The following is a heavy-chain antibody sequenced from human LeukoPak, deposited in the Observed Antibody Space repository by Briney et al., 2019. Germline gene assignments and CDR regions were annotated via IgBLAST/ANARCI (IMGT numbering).Heavy chain of an antibody. Sequence: TGGSLRLSCAASGFTFSSYEMNWVRQAPGKGLEWVSYISSSGSTIYYADSVKGRFTISRDNAKNSLYLQMNSLRAEDTAVYYCAKKDYGDYRGWFDPWGQGTLVTVSS. D-gene: IGHD4-17*01. CDR2: ISSSGSTI. CDR1: GFTFSSYE. V-gene: IGHV3-48*03. J-gene: IGHJ5*02. CDR3: AKKDYGDYRGWFDP.